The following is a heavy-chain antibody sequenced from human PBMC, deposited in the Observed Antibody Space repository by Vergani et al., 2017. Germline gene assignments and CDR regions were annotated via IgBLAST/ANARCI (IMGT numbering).Heavy chain of an antibody. D-gene: IGHD6-13*01. Sequence: QVQLQESGPGLVKPPGTLSLTCAVSGGSISGTNWWSWVRQSPGKGLEWIGYIYYSGSTYYNPSLKSRVTISVDTSKNQFSLKLSSVTAADTAVYYCAREPHSSSWHTAHSNWFDPWGQGTLVTVSS. V-gene: IGHV4-4*03. CDR1: GGSISGTNW. J-gene: IGHJ5*02. CDR3: AREPHSSSWHTAHSNWFDP. CDR2: IYYSGST.